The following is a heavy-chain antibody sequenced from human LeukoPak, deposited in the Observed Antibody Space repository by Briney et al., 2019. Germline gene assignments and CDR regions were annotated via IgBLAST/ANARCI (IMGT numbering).Heavy chain of an antibody. CDR2: ISAYNGNT. CDR1: GGTFISYA. CDR3: AREEVSYYYGSGKY. D-gene: IGHD3-10*01. V-gene: IGHV1-18*01. J-gene: IGHJ4*02. Sequence: ASVKVSCKASGGTFISYAISWVRQAPGQGLEWMGGISAYNGNTNYAQKLQGRVTMTTDTSTSTAYMELRSLRSDDTAVYYCAREEVSYYYGSGKYWGQGTLVTVSS.